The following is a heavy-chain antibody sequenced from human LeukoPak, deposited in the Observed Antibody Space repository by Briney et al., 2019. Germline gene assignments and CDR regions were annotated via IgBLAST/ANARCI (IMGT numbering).Heavy chain of an antibody. V-gene: IGHV1-2*04. D-gene: IGHD5-24*01. Sequence: ASVKVSCKASGYTFTGYYMHWVRQAPGQGLEWMGWINPNSGGTNYAQKFQGWVTMARDTSISTAYMELSRLRSDDTAVYYCARDLGDGYFSIWGQGTMVTVSS. CDR1: GYTFTGYY. J-gene: IGHJ3*02. CDR2: INPNSGGT. CDR3: ARDLGDGYFSI.